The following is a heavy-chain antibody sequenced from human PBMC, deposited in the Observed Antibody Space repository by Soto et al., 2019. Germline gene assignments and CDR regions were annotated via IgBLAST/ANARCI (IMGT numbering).Heavy chain of an antibody. CDR3: ARVSGSYYFDY. V-gene: IGHV4-34*01. CDR1: GDSISSGAYF. Sequence: TLSLTCSVSGDSISSGAYFWSWIRHLPGKGLEWIGEINHSGSTNYNPSLKSRVTISVDTSKNQFSLKLSSVTAADTAVYYCARVSGSYYFDYWGQGTLVTVSS. D-gene: IGHD1-26*01. CDR2: INHSGST. J-gene: IGHJ4*02.